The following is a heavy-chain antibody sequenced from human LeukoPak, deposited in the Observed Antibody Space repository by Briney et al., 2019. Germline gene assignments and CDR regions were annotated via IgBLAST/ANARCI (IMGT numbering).Heavy chain of an antibody. J-gene: IGHJ4*02. D-gene: IGHD6-19*01. Sequence: PSETLSLTCAVYGGSFSGYYWSWIRQPPGKGLEWIGEINHSGSTNYNPSLKSRVTISVDTSKYQFSLKLSSVTAADTAVYYCAIGIAVAGTYFDYWGQGTLVTVSS. CDR1: GGSFSGYY. V-gene: IGHV4-34*01. CDR3: AIGIAVAGTYFDY. CDR2: INHSGST.